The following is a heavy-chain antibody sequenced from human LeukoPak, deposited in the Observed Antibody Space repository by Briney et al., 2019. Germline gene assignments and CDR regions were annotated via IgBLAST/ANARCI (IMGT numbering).Heavy chain of an antibody. J-gene: IGHJ5*02. D-gene: IGHD3-16*01. CDR2: IYFSGST. Sequence: PSETLSLTCTVSGGSISSDYWSWIRQPPGKGLEWIGYIYFSGSTNYNPSLKSRVTISVDTSKNQLSLKLRSLTAADMAVYYCARGPLWVKERLFDPWGQGTLVIVSS. V-gene: IGHV4-59*12. CDR3: ARGPLWVKERLFDP. CDR1: GGSISSDY.